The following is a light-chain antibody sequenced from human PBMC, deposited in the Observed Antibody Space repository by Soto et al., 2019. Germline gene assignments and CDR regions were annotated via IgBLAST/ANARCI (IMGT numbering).Light chain of an antibody. V-gene: IGKV1-9*01. J-gene: IGKJ4*01. Sequence: DIQLTQSPSFLSASVGDRVTITCRASQGISSYLAWYQQKPGKAPKLLIYAASTLQSGVPSRFSGSGSGTEFTLTISSLQPEVFATYCCQQPNSYPFTFGGGTKLGIK. CDR2: AAS. CDR3: QQPNSYPFT. CDR1: QGISSY.